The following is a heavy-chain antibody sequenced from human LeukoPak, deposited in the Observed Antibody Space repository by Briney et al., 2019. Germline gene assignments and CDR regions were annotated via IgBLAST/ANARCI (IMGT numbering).Heavy chain of an antibody. CDR2: IYHSGNT. CDR1: GDSISSTNW. D-gene: IGHD3-10*01. J-gene: IGHJ5*02. CDR3: ASRGGVIKGWFDP. V-gene: IGHV4-4*02. Sequence: SETLSLTCTVSGDSISSTNWWSWVRQPPGKGLEWIGEIYHSGNTNYNPSLKSRVTISVDTSKNQFSLKLSSVTAADTAVYYCASRGGVIKGWFDPWGQGTLVTVSS.